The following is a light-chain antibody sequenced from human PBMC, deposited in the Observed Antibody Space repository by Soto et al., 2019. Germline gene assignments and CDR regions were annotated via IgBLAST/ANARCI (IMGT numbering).Light chain of an antibody. J-gene: IGKJ4*01. Sequence: DIQMTQSPSTLSASVGDRVTITYRASQTITSWLARYQQKPGKAPNLLIYKASSLESGVPSRFSGSGSGTEFTLTISSLQPDDFATYYCQQYNSYPLTFGGGTKVEIK. CDR2: KAS. CDR1: QTITSW. CDR3: QQYNSYPLT. V-gene: IGKV1-5*03.